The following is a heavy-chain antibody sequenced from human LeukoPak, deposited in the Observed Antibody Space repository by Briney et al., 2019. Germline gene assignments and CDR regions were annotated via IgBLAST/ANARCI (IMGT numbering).Heavy chain of an antibody. Sequence: GESLKISCKGSGYSFTNYWIDWVRQMPGKGLEWMGTIYPGDSDTKYSPSFQGQVTISADKSISTAYLQWSSLKASDTAMYYCARRHYYGSGSFFDYWGQGILVTVSS. CDR3: ARRHYYGSGSFFDY. D-gene: IGHD3-10*01. V-gene: IGHV5-51*01. CDR1: GYSFTNYW. CDR2: IYPGDSDT. J-gene: IGHJ4*02.